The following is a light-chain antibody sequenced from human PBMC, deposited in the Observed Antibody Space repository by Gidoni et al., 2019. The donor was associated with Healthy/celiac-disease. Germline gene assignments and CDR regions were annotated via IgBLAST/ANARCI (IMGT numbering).Light chain of an antibody. CDR3: QQYDNLPFT. CDR1: QDISNY. V-gene: IGKV1-33*01. Sequence: DIQMTPSPSSLSASVGDRVTITCQASQDISNYLNWYQQKPGKAPKLLIYDASNLEKGVPSRFSGSGSGTDFTFTISSLQPEDIATYYCQQYDNLPFTFGPXTKVDIK. CDR2: DAS. J-gene: IGKJ3*01.